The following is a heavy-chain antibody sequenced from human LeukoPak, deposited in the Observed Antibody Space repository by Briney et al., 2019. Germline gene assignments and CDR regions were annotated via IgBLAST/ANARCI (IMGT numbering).Heavy chain of an antibody. V-gene: IGHV3-30*02. Sequence: GGSLRLSCAASGFTFSSYGMHWVRQAPGKGLEWVAFIRYDGSNKYYADSVKGRFTISRDNSKNTLYLQMNSLRAEDTAVYYCAKDGYVLRYFDWLNYYMDVWGKGTTVTISS. J-gene: IGHJ6*03. CDR3: AKDGYVLRYFDWLNYYMDV. CDR1: GFTFSSYG. D-gene: IGHD3-9*01. CDR2: IRYDGSNK.